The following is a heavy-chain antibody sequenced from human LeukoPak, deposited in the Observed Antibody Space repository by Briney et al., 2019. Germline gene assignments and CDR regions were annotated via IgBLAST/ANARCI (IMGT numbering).Heavy chain of an antibody. CDR1: AGSFSGDS. D-gene: IGHD2/OR15-2a*01. V-gene: IGHV4-34*01. Sequence: SETLSLTCVVSAGSFSGDSWSWIRQAPGKGLEWIGEVTRTGSTNYHPSLKSRVLISVDTSKSQFSLEVNSVTAADTGVYYCARGDGVIGAIGIGSWYFDLWGRGTLVAVSS. CDR3: ARGDGVIGAIGIGSWYFDL. CDR2: VTRTGST. J-gene: IGHJ2*01.